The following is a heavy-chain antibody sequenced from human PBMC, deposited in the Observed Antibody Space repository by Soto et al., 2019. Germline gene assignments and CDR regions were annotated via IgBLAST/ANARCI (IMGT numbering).Heavy chain of an antibody. Sequence: EVQLVESGGGLVKPGGSLRLSCAASGFTFSSYSMNWVRQAPGKGLEWVSSISSSSSYIYYADSVKGRFTISRDNAKNSLYLQMNSLRAEDTAVYYCAREDYTNGVCYLPEDYWGQGTLVTVSS. CDR2: ISSSSSYI. V-gene: IGHV3-21*01. J-gene: IGHJ4*02. CDR3: AREDYTNGVCYLPEDY. CDR1: GFTFSSYS. D-gene: IGHD2-8*01.